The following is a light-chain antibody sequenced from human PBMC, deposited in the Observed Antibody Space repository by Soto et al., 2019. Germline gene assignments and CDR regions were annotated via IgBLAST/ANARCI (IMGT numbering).Light chain of an antibody. J-gene: IGKJ1*01. CDR3: QQYNIYST. V-gene: IGKV1-5*01. Sequence: DIQMTQSPSTLSASAGDRVTITCRASQSISSWLAWYQQKPGKAPKLLIYDASSLESGVPSRFSGSGSGTEFTLTISSLQPDDFATYYCQQYNIYSTFGQGTKVEIK. CDR1: QSISSW. CDR2: DAS.